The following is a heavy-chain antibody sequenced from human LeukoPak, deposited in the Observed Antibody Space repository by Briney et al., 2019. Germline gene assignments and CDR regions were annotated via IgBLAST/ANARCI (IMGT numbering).Heavy chain of an antibody. D-gene: IGHD3-22*01. CDR1: GFTFSSYG. CDR2: ISGSGGST. CDR3: AKATRGYYDSSGYYGNLFDY. J-gene: IGHJ4*02. V-gene: IGHV3-23*01. Sequence: PGGSLRLSCAASGFTFSSYGMSWVRQAPGKGLEWVSAISGSGGSTYYADSVKGRFTISRDNSKNTLYLQMNSLRAEDTAVYYCAKATRGYYDSSGYYGNLFDYWGQGTLVTVSS.